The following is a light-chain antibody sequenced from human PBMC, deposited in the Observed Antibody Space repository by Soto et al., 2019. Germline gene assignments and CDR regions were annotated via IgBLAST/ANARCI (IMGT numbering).Light chain of an antibody. Sequence: EIVMTQSPASLSVSPGDGATLSCRASQTVASNVAWYQQKPGQGPRLLIHGASTRAAGVPARFSGSGSGTDFTRTLSRLQSEDFAVYYCQQYHNWPPQYTFGQGTKLQIK. V-gene: IGKV3-15*01. CDR1: QTVASN. J-gene: IGKJ2*01. CDR3: QQYHNWPPQYT. CDR2: GAS.